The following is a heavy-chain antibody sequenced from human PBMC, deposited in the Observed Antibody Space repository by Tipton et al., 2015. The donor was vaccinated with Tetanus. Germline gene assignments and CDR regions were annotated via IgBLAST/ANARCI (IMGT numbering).Heavy chain of an antibody. Sequence: TLSLTCTVSGGSISSGGYYWSWIRQHPGKGLEWIGYIYYSGSTYYNPSLKSRVTISVDTSKNQFSLKLSSVAAADTAVFYCARHISIRARQFDPWGQGTLVTVSS. J-gene: IGHJ5*02. CDR2: IYYSGST. V-gene: IGHV4-31*03. CDR3: ARHISIRARQFDP. D-gene: IGHD2-21*01. CDR1: GGSISSGGYY.